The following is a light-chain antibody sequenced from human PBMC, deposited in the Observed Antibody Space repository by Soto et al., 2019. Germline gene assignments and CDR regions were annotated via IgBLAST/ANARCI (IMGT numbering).Light chain of an antibody. J-gene: IGKJ2*01. CDR1: QSVRSRY. V-gene: IGKV3-20*01. CDR3: QQYGAAPYT. CDR2: DAS. Sequence: EFVVTQSPGTLSLSLGERATLSCRTSQSVRSRYLAWYQQKPGQAPTLLISDASSRHGGIPDRFIGSGSGTDFTLTISRLEPEDFALYYCQQYGAAPYTFGQGTKLEIK.